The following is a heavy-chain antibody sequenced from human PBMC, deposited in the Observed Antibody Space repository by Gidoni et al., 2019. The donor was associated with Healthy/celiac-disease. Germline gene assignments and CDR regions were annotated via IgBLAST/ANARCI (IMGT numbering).Heavy chain of an antibody. CDR1: GGSISSSNW. Sequence: QVQLQESGPGLVKPSGTLSLTCAVSGGSISSSNWWSWVRQPPGKGLEWIGEIYHSGSTNYNPSLKSRVTISVDKSKNQFSLKLSSVTAADTAVYYCAKRGRYSGSYSYYYYGMDVWGQGTTVTVSS. V-gene: IGHV4-4*02. J-gene: IGHJ6*02. D-gene: IGHD1-26*01. CDR3: AKRGRYSGSYSYYYYGMDV. CDR2: IYHSGST.